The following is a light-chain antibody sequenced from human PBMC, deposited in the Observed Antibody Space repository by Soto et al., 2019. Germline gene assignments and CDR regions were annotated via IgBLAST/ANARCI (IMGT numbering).Light chain of an antibody. CDR2: ATS. CDR3: QQSYSTPPT. Sequence: DIQLTQSPSSLSASVGDRVTISCRASQTINSHLNWYQQKPGKAPKLLIYATSTLQTGVPARFSGSGSGTDFTLTISSLLPEDFATYSCQQSYSTPPTFGQGTKGEIK. V-gene: IGKV1-39*01. CDR1: QTINSH. J-gene: IGKJ1*01.